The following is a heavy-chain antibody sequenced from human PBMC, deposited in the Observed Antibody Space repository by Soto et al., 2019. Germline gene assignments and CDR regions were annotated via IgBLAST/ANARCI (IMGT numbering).Heavy chain of an antibody. CDR1: GYSFTSYW. V-gene: IGHV5-51*01. CDR2: IYPGDSDT. D-gene: IGHD3-22*01. CDR3: ARHGYHYDSRGQLGAVDF. J-gene: IGHJ4*02. Sequence: GESLKISCKGSGYSFTSYWIAWVRQMPGKGLEWMEIIYPGDSDTRYSPSFQGQVTISADKSISTAYLQWSSLKASDSAMYYCARHGYHYDSRGQLGAVDFWGQGTLVTVS.